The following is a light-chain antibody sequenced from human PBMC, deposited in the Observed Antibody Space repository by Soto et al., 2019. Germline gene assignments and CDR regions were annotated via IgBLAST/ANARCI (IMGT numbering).Light chain of an antibody. V-gene: IGKV3D-20*02. CDR3: QQRSNWPIT. Sequence: EIVVTQSPATLSVSPGERATLSCRASQSVSSSYLAWYQQKPGQAPRLLIYGASSRATGIPARFSGSGSGTDFTLTISSLEPEDFAVYYCQQRSNWPITFGQGTRLEIK. J-gene: IGKJ5*01. CDR2: GAS. CDR1: QSVSSSY.